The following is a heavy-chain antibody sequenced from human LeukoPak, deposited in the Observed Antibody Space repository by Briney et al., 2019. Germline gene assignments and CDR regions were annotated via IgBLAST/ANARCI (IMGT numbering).Heavy chain of an antibody. CDR1: NGSISSFNW. D-gene: IGHD3-10*01. V-gene: IGHV4-4*02. J-gene: IGHJ6*02. CDR3: ARFAIRGDFGRGGMDV. Sequence: SETLSLTCAVSNGSISSFNWWSWVRQPPGKGLEWIGKVYHSGTTNYNPSLKGRVTISVDKTKSQFSLKLTSVTAAETAVYYCARFAIRGDFGRGGMDVWGQGTTVTVSS. CDR2: VYHSGTT.